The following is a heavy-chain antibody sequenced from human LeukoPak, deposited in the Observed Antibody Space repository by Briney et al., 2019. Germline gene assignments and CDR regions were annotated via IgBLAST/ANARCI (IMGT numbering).Heavy chain of an antibody. CDR3: AGLGASGNGYLSWFDP. V-gene: IGHV4-59*01. CDR2: IYYSGYS. CDR1: GGSISTYY. D-gene: IGHD3-22*01. Sequence: SETLSLTCTVSGGSISTYYWSWLRQPPGKGLEWIGYIYYSGYSNYNPSLKSRVTISVDTSKNQFSLKLSSVTAADTAVYYCAGLGASGNGYLSWFDPWGQGTLVTVSS. J-gene: IGHJ5*02.